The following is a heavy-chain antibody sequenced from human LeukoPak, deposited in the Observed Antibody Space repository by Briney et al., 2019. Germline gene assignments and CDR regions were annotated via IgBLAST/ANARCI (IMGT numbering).Heavy chain of an antibody. Sequence: GESMQTPSKGFGYSFTTYWIGRGRQMPAEGLEWRGSSYSGDSNTSYSPSLQGQVTISADTSNSPSSLQLSTLTASDTAMYYCARGPMSGNAFDFWGEGTMVTVSS. J-gene: IGHJ3*01. V-gene: IGHV5-51*01. CDR1: GYSFTTYW. D-gene: IGHD6-25*01. CDR2: SYSGDSNT. CDR3: ARGPMSGNAFDF.